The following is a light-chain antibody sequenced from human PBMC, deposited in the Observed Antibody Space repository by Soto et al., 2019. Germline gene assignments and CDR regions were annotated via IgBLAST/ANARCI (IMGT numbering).Light chain of an antibody. J-gene: IGKJ2*01. CDR2: MAS. CDR3: QQYNSYPYT. CDR1: QSISSW. Sequence: DIQMTQSPSTLSASVGDRVTITCRASQSISSWLAWYQQKPGQAPKLLIYMASSLESGVPSRFSGSGSGTEVTLTISSLQPDDFATYYCQQYNSYPYTFGQGTKLEIK. V-gene: IGKV1-5*03.